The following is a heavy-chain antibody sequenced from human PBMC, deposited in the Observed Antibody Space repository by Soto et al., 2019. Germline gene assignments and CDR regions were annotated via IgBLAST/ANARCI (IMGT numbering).Heavy chain of an antibody. Sequence: SETLSLTCAVYGGSFSGYYWTWIRQPPGKGLEWIGYIYYSGSTYYNPSLKSRVTISVDTSKNQFSLKLSSVTAADTAVYYCAAESATSGYKPFDYWGQGTLVTV. CDR3: AAESATSGYKPFDY. D-gene: IGHD5-12*01. CDR2: IYYSGST. CDR1: GGSFSGYY. V-gene: IGHV4-59*06. J-gene: IGHJ4*02.